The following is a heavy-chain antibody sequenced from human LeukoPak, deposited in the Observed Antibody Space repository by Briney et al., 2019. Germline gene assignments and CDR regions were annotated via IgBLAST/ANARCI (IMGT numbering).Heavy chain of an antibody. CDR2: ISYDGSNK. V-gene: IGHV3-30-3*01. D-gene: IGHD3-22*01. Sequence: PGGSLRLSCAASGFTFSSYAMHWVRQAPGKGLEWVAVISYDGSNKYYADSVKGRFTISRDNSKNTLYLQMNSLRAEDTAVYYCAREKVAYYDSSGYFDYWGRGTLVTVSS. CDR1: GFTFSSYA. J-gene: IGHJ4*02. CDR3: AREKVAYYDSSGYFDY.